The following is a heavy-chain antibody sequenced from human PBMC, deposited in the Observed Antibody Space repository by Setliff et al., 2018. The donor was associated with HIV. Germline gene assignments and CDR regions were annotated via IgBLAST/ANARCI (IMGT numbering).Heavy chain of an antibody. D-gene: IGHD3-10*01. CDR2: IYYNGNT. Sequence: NPSETLSLTCSVSGASISSNSYYWGWIRQPPGKGLEWVGSIYYNGNTFYNQSLQSRVTISLDTSKNQFSLELRSVTAADTALYYCAPRHHKHGFLWGQGTLVTVSS. CDR3: APRHHKHGFL. CDR1: GASISSNSYY. V-gene: IGHV4-39*07. J-gene: IGHJ4*02.